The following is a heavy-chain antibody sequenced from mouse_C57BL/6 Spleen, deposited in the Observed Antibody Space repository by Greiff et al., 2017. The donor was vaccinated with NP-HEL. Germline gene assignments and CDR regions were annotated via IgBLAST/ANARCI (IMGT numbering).Heavy chain of an antibody. D-gene: IGHD3-2*02. Sequence: QVQLQQPGAELVRPGSSVKLSCKASGYTFTSYWMHWVKQRPIQGLEWIGNIDPSDSETHYNQKFKDKATLTVDKSSSTAYMQLSSLTSEDSAVYYCARRGLRSLFAYWGQGTLVTVSA. J-gene: IGHJ3*01. CDR1: GYTFTSYW. CDR3: ARRGLRSLFAY. CDR2: IDPSDSET. V-gene: IGHV1-52*01.